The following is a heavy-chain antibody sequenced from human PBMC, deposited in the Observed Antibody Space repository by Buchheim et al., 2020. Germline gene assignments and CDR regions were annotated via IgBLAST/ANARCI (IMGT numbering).Heavy chain of an antibody. CDR1: GGSFSGYY. J-gene: IGHJ6*02. V-gene: IGHV4-34*01. CDR2: INHSVST. Sequence: QVQLQQWGAGLLKPSETLSLTCAVYGGSFSGYYWSWIRQPPGKGLEWIGEINHSVSTNYNPSLKSRVTISDDTSKNQFSLKLSSVTAADTAVYYCARGGRYYYDSSGYPYYYYYYGMDVWGQGTT. D-gene: IGHD3-22*01. CDR3: ARGGRYYYDSSGYPYYYYYYGMDV.